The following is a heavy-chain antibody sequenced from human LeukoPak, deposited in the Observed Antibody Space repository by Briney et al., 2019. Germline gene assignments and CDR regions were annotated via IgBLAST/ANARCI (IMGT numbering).Heavy chain of an antibody. CDR2: FDPEDGET. J-gene: IGHJ5*02. D-gene: IGHD1-26*01. Sequence: ASVKVSCKVSGHTLTELSMHWVRQAPGKGLEWMGGFDPEDGETIYAQKFQGRVTMTEDTSTDTAYMELSSLRSEDTAVYYCATLGGSYYNWFDPWGQGTLVTVSS. CDR3: ATLGGSYYNWFDP. CDR1: GHTLTELS. V-gene: IGHV1-24*01.